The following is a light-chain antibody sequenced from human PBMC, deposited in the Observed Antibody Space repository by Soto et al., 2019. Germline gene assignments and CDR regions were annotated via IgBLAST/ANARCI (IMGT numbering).Light chain of an antibody. CDR1: QSVGNN. Sequence: EIVIAPSPPPLSVSPGERATLSCRASQSVGNNLAWYQQNPGQAPRLLIHGASTRATGIHARFSGSGSGTEFTLTISSLQSEDFAVYYCQQQSNWPRAFGQGTKVDIK. J-gene: IGKJ1*01. CDR3: QQQSNWPRA. CDR2: GAS. V-gene: IGKV3-15*01.